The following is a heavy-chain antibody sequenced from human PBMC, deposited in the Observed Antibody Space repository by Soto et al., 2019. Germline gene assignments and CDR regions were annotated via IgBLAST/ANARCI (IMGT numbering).Heavy chain of an antibody. CDR3: AYSGYDYNWFDP. D-gene: IGHD5-12*01. CDR1: GYTFTSYY. CDR2: INPSGGST. J-gene: IGHJ5*02. V-gene: IGHV1-46*01. Sequence: GASVKVSCKASGYTFTSYYMHWVRQAPGQGLEWMGIINPSGGSTSYAQKFQGRVTMTRDTSTSTVYMELSSLRSEDTAVYYCAYSGYDYNWFDPWGQGTLVTVSS.